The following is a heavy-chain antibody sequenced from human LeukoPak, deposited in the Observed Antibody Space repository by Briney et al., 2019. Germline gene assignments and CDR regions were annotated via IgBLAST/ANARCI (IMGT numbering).Heavy chain of an antibody. CDR3: AKSIGGVVVVAADY. V-gene: IGHV3-23*01. D-gene: IGHD2-15*01. J-gene: IGHJ4*02. CDR2: ISGSGATT. CDR1: GFTFSTFA. Sequence: GGSLRLSCTASGFTFSTFAMTWVRQAPGKGLEWVSVISGSGATTYYADSVKGRFTLSRDNSKNTLYLQMNSLRAEDTAVYYCAKSIGGVVVVAADYWGQGTLVTVSS.